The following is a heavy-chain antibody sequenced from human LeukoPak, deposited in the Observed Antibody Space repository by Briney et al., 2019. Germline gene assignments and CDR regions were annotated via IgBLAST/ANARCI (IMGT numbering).Heavy chain of an antibody. J-gene: IGHJ4*02. CDR3: ARDSSGWSIDY. Sequence: ASVKVSCKASGYTFTGYYIHWVRQAPGQGLEWMGWINPNSGGTDYAQKFQGRVTMTRDTSTSTVYMELSSLRSEDTAMYYCARDSSGWSIDYWGQGTLVTVSS. CDR1: GYTFTGYY. D-gene: IGHD6-19*01. V-gene: IGHV1-2*02. CDR2: INPNSGGT.